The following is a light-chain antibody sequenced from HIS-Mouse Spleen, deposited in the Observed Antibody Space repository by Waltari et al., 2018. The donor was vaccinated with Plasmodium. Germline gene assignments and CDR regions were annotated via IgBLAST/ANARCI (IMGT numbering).Light chain of an antibody. CDR2: GAS. CDR3: QQYNNWPET. V-gene: IGKV3-15*01. J-gene: IGKJ1*01. CDR1: QIVSSN. Sequence: EIVITQSPATLSVSPGERATPSCRASQIVSSNLAWYQQKPGQAPRLLIYGASTRATGIPARFSGSGSGTEFTLTISSLQSEDFAVYYCQQYNNWPETFGQGTKVEIK.